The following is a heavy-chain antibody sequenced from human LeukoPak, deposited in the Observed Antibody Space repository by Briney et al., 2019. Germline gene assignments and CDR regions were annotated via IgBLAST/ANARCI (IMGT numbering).Heavy chain of an antibody. CDR3: AKGLYSSGWYVAFDI. V-gene: IGHV3-9*01. D-gene: IGHD6-19*01. CDR1: GFTFDDYA. J-gene: IGHJ3*02. Sequence: GRSLRLSCAASGFTFDDYAMHWVRQAPGKGLEWVSGISWNSGSIGYAGSVKGRFTISRDNAKNSLYLQMNSLRAEDTALYYCAKGLYSSGWYVAFDIWGQGTMVTVSS. CDR2: ISWNSGSI.